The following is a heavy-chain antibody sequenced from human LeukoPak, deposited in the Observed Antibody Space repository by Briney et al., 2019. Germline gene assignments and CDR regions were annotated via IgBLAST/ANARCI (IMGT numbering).Heavy chain of an antibody. D-gene: IGHD5-18*01. CDR2: INHSGST. Sequence: SETLSLTCAVYGGSFSGYYWSWIRQPPGKGLEWIGEINHSGSTNYNPSLKSRVTISVDTSKNQFSLKLSSVTAADTAVYYCAREEGATGGYSYGLNWFDPWGQGTLVTVSS. J-gene: IGHJ5*02. CDR3: AREEGATGGYSYGLNWFDP. V-gene: IGHV4-34*01. CDR1: GGSFSGYY.